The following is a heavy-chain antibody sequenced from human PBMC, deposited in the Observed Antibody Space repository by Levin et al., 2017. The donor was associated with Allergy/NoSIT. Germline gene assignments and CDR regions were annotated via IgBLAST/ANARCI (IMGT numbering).Heavy chain of an antibody. CDR3: TTGPFYYGSGSYYRVY. V-gene: IGHV3-15*01. CDR1: GFTFSNAW. J-gene: IGHJ4*02. Sequence: GESLKISCAASGFTFSNAWMSWVRQAPGKGLEWVGRIKSKTDGGTTDYAAPVKGRFTISRDDSKNTLYLQMNSLKTEDTAVYYCTTGPFYYGSGSYYRVYWGQGTLVSVSS. CDR2: IKSKTDGGTT. D-gene: IGHD3-10*01.